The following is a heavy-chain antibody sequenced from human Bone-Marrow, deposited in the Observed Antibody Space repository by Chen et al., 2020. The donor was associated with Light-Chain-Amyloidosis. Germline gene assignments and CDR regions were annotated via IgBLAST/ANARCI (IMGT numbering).Heavy chain of an antibody. CDR1: GFSVSSNY. Sequence: EVPLMETGGGMIQPGGSLRPSCAVSGFSVSSNYMGWVRQAPGKGLEWGSLFHTGVTTYYTDSVKGRFTISRDNSKNTLYLQMNSLRAEDTAVYYCARDVLCSSSNTCNDYWGQGTLVTVSS. J-gene: IGHJ4*02. V-gene: IGHV3-53*02. CDR2: FHTGVTT. CDR3: ARDVLCSSSNTCNDY. D-gene: IGHD2-2*01.